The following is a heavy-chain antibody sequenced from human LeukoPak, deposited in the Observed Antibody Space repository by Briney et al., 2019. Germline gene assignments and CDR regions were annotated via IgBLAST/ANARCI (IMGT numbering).Heavy chain of an antibody. CDR3: ARDQGYCSGGSCFYY. Sequence: PSETLSLTCTVSGGSICSGDYYWSWIRQPPGKGLEWIGYIYYSGSTYYNPSLKSRVTISVDTSKNQFSLKLSSVTAADTAVYYCARDQGYCSGGSCFYYWGQGTLVTVSS. CDR2: IYYSGST. D-gene: IGHD2-15*01. CDR1: GGSICSGDYY. V-gene: IGHV4-30-4*08. J-gene: IGHJ4*02.